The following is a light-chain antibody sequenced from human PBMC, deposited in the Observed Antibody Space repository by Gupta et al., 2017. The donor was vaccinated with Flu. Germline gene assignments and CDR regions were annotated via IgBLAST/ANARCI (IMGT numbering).Light chain of an antibody. CDR1: QSISSY. J-gene: IGKJ1*01. Sequence: EIQMTQSPSSLSASVGDRVTITCRASQSISSYLNWYQQKPGKAPKLLIYAASSLQRGVPSRFSSRGSATDLTRAIRRLQPAAFATYNCQQIDSTTRTFGQGTKVEIK. CDR3: QQIDSTTRT. CDR2: AAS. V-gene: IGKV1-39*01.